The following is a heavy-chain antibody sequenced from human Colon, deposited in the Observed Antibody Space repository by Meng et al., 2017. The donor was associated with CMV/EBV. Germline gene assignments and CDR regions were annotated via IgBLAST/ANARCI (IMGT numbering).Heavy chain of an antibody. CDR1: GYTFISYD. J-gene: IGHJ3*02. CDR2: MNPNSANT. CDR3: ARLSAAADYAFDI. V-gene: IGHV1-8*01. Sequence: ASVHVSCKASGYTFISYDINWVRQATGQGLEWMGWMNPNSANTGYAQKFQGRVTLTRNTSISTAYMELSSLRSEDTAVYYCARLSAAADYAFDIWGQGTMVTVSS. D-gene: IGHD6-13*01.